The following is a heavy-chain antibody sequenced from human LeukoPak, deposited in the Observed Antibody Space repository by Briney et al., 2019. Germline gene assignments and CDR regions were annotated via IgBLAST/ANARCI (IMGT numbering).Heavy chain of an antibody. V-gene: IGHV4-34*01. J-gene: IGHJ4*02. CDR3: ARGSVVAAAGNFDY. CDR1: GGSFSGYF. Sequence: SETLFLTCAVYGGSFSGYFWSWIRQPPGKGLEWIGEINHSGSTNYNPSLKSRVTISVDTSKNQFSLKLSSVTAADTAVYYCARGSVVAAAGNFDYWGQGTLVTVSS. CDR2: INHSGST. D-gene: IGHD6-13*01.